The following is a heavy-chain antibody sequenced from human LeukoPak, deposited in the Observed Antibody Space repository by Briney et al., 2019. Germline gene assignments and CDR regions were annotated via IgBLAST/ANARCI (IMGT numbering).Heavy chain of an antibody. J-gene: IGHJ4*02. CDR1: GFTFSSYG. CDR2: ISGSGGST. V-gene: IGHV3-23*01. D-gene: IGHD4/OR15-4a*01. CDR3: TRDDYGETFDY. Sequence: PGGSLRLSCAASGFTFSSYGMSWVRQAPGKGLEWVSAISGSGGSTYYADSVKGRFTISRDNSKNTLYLQMYSLRAEDTAVYYCTRDDYGETFDYWGQGTLVTVSS.